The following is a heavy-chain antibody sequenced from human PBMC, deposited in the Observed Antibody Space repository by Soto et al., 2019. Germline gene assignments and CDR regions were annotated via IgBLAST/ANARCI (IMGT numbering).Heavy chain of an antibody. V-gene: IGHV3-23*01. D-gene: IGHD3-9*01. CDR3: ARHYDILAGYYSNFDY. CDR2: ISGSAGST. CDR1: GFTFNNYA. J-gene: IGHJ4*02. Sequence: GGSLRLSCAASGFTFNNYAMSWVRQAPGKGLEWVSTISGSAGSTYYADSVKGRFTISRDNSKNTLYMHMNSLRAEDTAVYYCARHYDILAGYYSNFDYWGQGTLVTVSS.